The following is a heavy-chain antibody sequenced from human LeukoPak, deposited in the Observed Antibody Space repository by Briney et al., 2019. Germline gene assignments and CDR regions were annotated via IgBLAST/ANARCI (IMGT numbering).Heavy chain of an antibody. CDR3: ARASTSDYYDSSGYFDY. CDR2: ISYDGSNK. J-gene: IGHJ4*02. D-gene: IGHD3-22*01. Sequence: PGGSLRLSCAASGFTFSSYGRHWVRQAPGKGLEWVAVISYDGSNKYYADSVKGRFTISRDNSKNTLYLQMNSLRAEDTAVYYCARASTSDYYDSSGYFDYWGQGTLVTVSS. V-gene: IGHV3-30*03. CDR1: GFTFSSYG.